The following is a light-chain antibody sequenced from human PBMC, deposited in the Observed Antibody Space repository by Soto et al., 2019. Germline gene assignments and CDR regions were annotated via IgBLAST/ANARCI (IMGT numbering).Light chain of an antibody. CDR1: SSDVGGYNY. J-gene: IGLJ3*02. V-gene: IGLV2-14*01. CDR2: EVS. CDR3: NSYTSSITLV. Sequence: QSALTQPASVSGSPGQSITISCTGTSSDVGGYNYVSWYQQHPGKVPKLMIYEVSNRPSGVSNRFSGSKSGNTASLTVSGLQAEDEADYYCNSYTSSITLVFCGGTKLTVL.